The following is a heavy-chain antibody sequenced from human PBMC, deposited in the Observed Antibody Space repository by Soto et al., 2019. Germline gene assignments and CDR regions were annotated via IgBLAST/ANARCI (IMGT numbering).Heavy chain of an antibody. Sequence: GESLQISCKGSGYSFTSYWIGWVRQMPGKGLEWMGIIYPGDSDTRYSPSFQGQVTISADKSISTAYLQWSSLKASDTAMYYCASNSIAVAGTNYYYYMDVWGKGTTVTVSS. J-gene: IGHJ6*03. CDR3: ASNSIAVAGTNYYYYMDV. D-gene: IGHD6-19*01. CDR2: IYPGDSDT. V-gene: IGHV5-51*01. CDR1: GYSFTSYW.